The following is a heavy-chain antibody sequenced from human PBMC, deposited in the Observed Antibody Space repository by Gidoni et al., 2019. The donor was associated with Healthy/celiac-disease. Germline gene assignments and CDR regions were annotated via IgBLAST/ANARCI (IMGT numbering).Heavy chain of an antibody. Sequence: QVQLVDSGGGVVQPGRSLRLSCAASGFTFLSYAMHWVRQAPGKGLEWVAVISYDGSNKYYADSVKGRFTISRDNSKNTLYLQMNSLRAEDTAVYYCARDYYDSSGYYYYYYYGMDVWGQGTTVTVSS. V-gene: IGHV3-30-3*01. CDR3: ARDYYDSSGYYYYYYYGMDV. J-gene: IGHJ6*02. CDR1: GFTFLSYA. D-gene: IGHD3-22*01. CDR2: ISYDGSNK.